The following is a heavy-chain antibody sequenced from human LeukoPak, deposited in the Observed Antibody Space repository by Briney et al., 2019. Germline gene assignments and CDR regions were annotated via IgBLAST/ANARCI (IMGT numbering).Heavy chain of an antibody. Sequence: SETLSLTCAVYGGSFSGYYWSWIRQPPGKGLEWIGEINHSGSTNYNPSLKSRVTISVDTSKNQFSLKLSSVTAADTAVYYCAKDLMRWSRSYALDPWGQGTLVTVSS. V-gene: IGHV4-34*01. D-gene: IGHD1-26*01. CDR2: INHSGST. CDR1: GGSFSGYY. J-gene: IGHJ5*02. CDR3: AKDLMRWSRSYALDP.